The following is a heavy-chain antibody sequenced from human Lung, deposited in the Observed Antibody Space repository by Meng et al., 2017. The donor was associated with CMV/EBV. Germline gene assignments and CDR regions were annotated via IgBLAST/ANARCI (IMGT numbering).Heavy chain of an antibody. CDR1: GFIFSSYG. CDR2: IRYDGSKE. Sequence: GESLKISCAASGFIFSSYGMHWVRQAPGKGLEWVAFIRYDGSKEYYADFVKGRFTISRDNSKNTLYLQMHSLRPGDTAVYYCAKERIRYNYGSETIDYWGQAXLAIVSS. V-gene: IGHV3-30*02. J-gene: IGHJ4*02. CDR3: AKERIRYNYGSETIDY. D-gene: IGHD5-18*01.